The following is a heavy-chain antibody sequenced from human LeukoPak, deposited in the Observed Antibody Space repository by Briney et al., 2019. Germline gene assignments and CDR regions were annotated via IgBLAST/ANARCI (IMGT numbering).Heavy chain of an antibody. CDR3: AKVPGDSSGYYSYYYGMDV. V-gene: IGHV3-30*18. CDR2: ISYDGSNK. Sequence: PGGSLRLSCAASGFTFSSYGMHWVRQAPGKGLEWVAVISYDGSNKYYADSVKGRFTISRDNSKNTLYLQMNSLRAEDTAVYYCAKVPGDSSGYYSYYYGMDVWGQGTTVTVTS. D-gene: IGHD3-22*01. J-gene: IGHJ6*02. CDR1: GFTFSSYG.